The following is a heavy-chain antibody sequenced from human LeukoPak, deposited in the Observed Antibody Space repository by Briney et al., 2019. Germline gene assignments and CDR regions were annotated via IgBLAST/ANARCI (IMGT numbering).Heavy chain of an antibody. V-gene: IGHV1-18*01. J-gene: IGHJ3*02. CDR1: GYTFTGYG. CDR3: ARDHSGSPAAFDI. D-gene: IGHD6-13*01. Sequence: ASVKVSCKASGYTFTGYGITWVRQAPGQGLEWMGWISAYNGNTNYAQNFQGRVTMTTDTSTSTAYMELRSLRSDNTAVYYCARDHSGSPAAFDIWGQGTTVTVSS. CDR2: ISAYNGNT.